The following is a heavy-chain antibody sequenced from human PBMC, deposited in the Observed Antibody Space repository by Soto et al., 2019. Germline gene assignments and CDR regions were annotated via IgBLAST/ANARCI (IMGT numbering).Heavy chain of an antibody. Sequence: QVQLVQSGAEVRKPGASVKVSCKASGYPYTKSYMHWVRQAPGQGLEWMGWIHPNTGGTNYAQKFQGRVTMTRDTSVSTVYMELNRLTSDDTAISFCASDFRTRGWFRQAGNFAMDVWGQGTTVTVS. J-gene: IGHJ6*02. CDR2: IHPNTGGT. CDR1: GYPYTKSY. CDR3: ASDFRTRGWFRQAGNFAMDV. D-gene: IGHD6-19*01. V-gene: IGHV1-2*02.